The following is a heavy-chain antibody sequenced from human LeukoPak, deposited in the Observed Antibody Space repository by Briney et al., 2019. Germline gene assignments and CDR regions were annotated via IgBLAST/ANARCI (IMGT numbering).Heavy chain of an antibody. D-gene: IGHD4-11*01. CDR1: GYTFTGYY. Sequence: GASVKVSCKASGYTFTGYYMHWVRQAPGQGLEWMGWINPNSGGTNYAQKFQGRVTMTRDTSISTAYMELSRLRSVDTAVYYCARSHLRALTRQMDVWGKGTTVTVSS. V-gene: IGHV1-2*02. J-gene: IGHJ6*04. CDR3: ARSHLRALTRQMDV. CDR2: INPNSGGT.